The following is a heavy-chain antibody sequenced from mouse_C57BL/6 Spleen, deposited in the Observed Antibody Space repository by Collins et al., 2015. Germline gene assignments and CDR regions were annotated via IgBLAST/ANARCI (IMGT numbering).Heavy chain of an antibody. D-gene: IGHD2-2*01. V-gene: IGHV5-17*02. CDR1: GFTFSSFG. Sequence: DVQLVESGGGLVQPGGSRKLSCAASGFTFSSFGMHWVRQAPEKGLEWVAYISSGSSTIYYADTVKGRFTISRDNPKNTLFLQMTSLRSEDTAMYYCAKGGLRRYYYAMDYWGQGTSVTVSS. J-gene: IGHJ4*01. CDR3: AKGGLRRYYYAMDY. CDR2: ISSGSSTI.